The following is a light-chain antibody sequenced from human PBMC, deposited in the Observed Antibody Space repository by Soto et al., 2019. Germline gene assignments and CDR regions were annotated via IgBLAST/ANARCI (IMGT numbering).Light chain of an antibody. CDR2: EGS. CDR3: CSYAGSDTWV. J-gene: IGLJ3*02. V-gene: IGLV2-23*01. CDR1: SSDVGSYTL. Sequence: QSVLTQPPSASGTPGQRVTISCTGTSSDVGSYTLVSWYQQHPGKAPKLMIYEGSKRPSGVSNRFSGSKSGNTASLTISGLQAEDEADYYCCSYAGSDTWVFGGGTKVTVL.